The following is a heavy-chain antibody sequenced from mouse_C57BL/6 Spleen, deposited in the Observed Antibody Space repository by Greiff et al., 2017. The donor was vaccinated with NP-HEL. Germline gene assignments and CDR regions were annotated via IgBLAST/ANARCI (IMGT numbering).Heavy chain of an antibody. D-gene: IGHD2-1*01. V-gene: IGHV1-55*01. Sequence: QVQLKQPGAELVKPGASVKMSCKASGYTFTSYWITWVKQRPGQGLEWIGDIYPGSGSTNYNEKFKSKATLTVDTSSSTAYMQLSSLTSEDSAVYYCARGAVYPRYFDVWGTGTTVTVSS. CDR2: IYPGSGST. CDR3: ARGAVYPRYFDV. CDR1: GYTFTSYW. J-gene: IGHJ1*03.